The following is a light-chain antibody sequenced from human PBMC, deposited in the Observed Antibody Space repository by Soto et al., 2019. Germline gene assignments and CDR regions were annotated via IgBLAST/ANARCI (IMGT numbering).Light chain of an antibody. CDR3: QQRNNWPPIT. J-gene: IGKJ5*01. V-gene: IGKV3-11*01. CDR1: QSVSSY. CDR2: DAS. Sequence: EIVLPQSPATLSLSPAARATLSCRASQSVSSYLAWYQQKPGQAPRLLIYDASNRATGVPARFSGSGSGTDFTLTISSLEPEDFALYYCQQRNNWPPITFGQGTRLEIK.